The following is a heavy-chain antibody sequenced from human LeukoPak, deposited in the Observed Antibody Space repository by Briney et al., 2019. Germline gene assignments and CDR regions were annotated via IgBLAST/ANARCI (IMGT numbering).Heavy chain of an antibody. J-gene: IGHJ4*02. CDR2: LYSAGAT. Sequence: GGSLRLSCAVSGFAVNDNYMAWVRQAPGRGLEWVSILYSAGATYYTDSVRGRFSISRDSSRNAVFLQMNSLRAKDTAVYYCASGAPGVRKFYSDPFHNWGQGTLVTVSS. CDR3: ASGAPGVRKFYSDPFHN. D-gene: IGHD2-15*01. V-gene: IGHV3-53*01. CDR1: GFAVNDNY.